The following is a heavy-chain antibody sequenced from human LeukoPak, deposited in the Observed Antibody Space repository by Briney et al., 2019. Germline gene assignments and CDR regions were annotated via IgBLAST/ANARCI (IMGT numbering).Heavy chain of an antibody. V-gene: IGHV1-18*01. D-gene: IGHD6-13*01. Sequence: GASVKVSCKASGYTFTSYGISWVRQAPGQGLEWMGWVSAYNGNTNYAQKLQGRVTMTTDTSTSTAYMELRSLRSDDTAVYYCARVPHSSWDFGDYYYGMDVWGQGTTVTVSS. CDR3: ARVPHSSWDFGDYYYGMDV. CDR1: GYTFTSYG. CDR2: VSAYNGNT. J-gene: IGHJ6*02.